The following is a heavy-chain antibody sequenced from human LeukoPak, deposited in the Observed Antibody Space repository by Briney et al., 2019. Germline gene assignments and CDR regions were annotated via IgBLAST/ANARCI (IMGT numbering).Heavy chain of an antibody. V-gene: IGHV3-21*01. D-gene: IGHD5-12*01. CDR2: ISSSSSYI. J-gene: IGHJ3*02. CDR3: ARGSGYDAFDI. CDR1: GFTFSSYS. Sequence: GGSLRLSCAASGFTFSSYSMNWVRQAPGKGLEWVSSISSSSSYIYYADSVKGRFTISRDNAKNSLYLQMNSLRAEGTAVYYCARGSGYDAFDIWGQGTMVTVSS.